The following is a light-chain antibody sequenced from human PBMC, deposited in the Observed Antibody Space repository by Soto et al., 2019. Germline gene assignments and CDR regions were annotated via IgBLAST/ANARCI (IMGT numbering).Light chain of an antibody. J-gene: IGLJ1*01. V-gene: IGLV2-14*01. CDR3: SSYTSIAALV. CDR1: SSDVGGYNS. CDR2: DVS. Sequence: QSALTQPPSASGSPGQSITISCTGTSSDVGGYNSVSWYQQHPGKVPKIMIYDVSNRPSGVPDRFSGSKSGNTASLTISGLQAEDEADYYCSSYTSIAALVFGTGTKVTVL.